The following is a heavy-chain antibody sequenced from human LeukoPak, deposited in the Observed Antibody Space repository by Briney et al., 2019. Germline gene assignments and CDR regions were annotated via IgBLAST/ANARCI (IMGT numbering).Heavy chain of an antibody. Sequence: ASVKVSCKASGYTFTSYDINWVRQATGQGLEWMGWMNPNSGNTGYAQKFQGRVTITRNTSISTAYMELSSLRSEDTAVYYCARGPATEPLRYFDWLLKRTNWFDPWGQGTLVTVSS. D-gene: IGHD3-9*01. J-gene: IGHJ5*02. CDR1: GYTFTSYD. CDR2: MNPNSGNT. CDR3: ARGPATEPLRYFDWLLKRTNWFDP. V-gene: IGHV1-8*03.